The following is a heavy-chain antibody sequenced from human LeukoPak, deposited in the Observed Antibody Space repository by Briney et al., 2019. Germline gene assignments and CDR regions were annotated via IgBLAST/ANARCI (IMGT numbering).Heavy chain of an antibody. CDR1: GGSISSYY. J-gene: IGHJ6*02. CDR2: IYYSGST. Sequence: KPSETLSLTCTVSGGSISSYYWSWIRQPPGKGLEWIGYIYYSGSTNYNPSLKSRVTISVDTSKNQFSLKLSSVTAADTAVYYCARGRDMDVWGQGTTVTVSS. CDR3: ARGRDMDV. V-gene: IGHV4-59*12.